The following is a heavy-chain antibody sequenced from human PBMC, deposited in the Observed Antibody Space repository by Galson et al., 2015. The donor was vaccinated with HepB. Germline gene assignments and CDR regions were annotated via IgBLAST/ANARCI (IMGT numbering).Heavy chain of an antibody. CDR2: INAGNGNT. D-gene: IGHD3-22*01. Sequence: SVKVSCKASGYTFTSYGISWVRQAPGQRLEWMGWINAGNGNTKYSQKFQGRVTITRDTSASTAYMELSSLRSEDTAVYYCARAPYDSSGYYHDYWGQGTLVTVSS. V-gene: IGHV1-3*01. CDR1: GYTFTSYG. J-gene: IGHJ4*02. CDR3: ARAPYDSSGYYHDY.